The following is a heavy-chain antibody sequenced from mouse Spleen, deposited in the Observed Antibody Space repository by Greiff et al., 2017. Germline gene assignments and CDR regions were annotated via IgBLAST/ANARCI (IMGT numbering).Heavy chain of an antibody. Sequence: VQLKESGPELVKPGASVKIPCKASGYTLTDYNMDWVKQSHGKSLEWIGDINPNNGGTIYNQKFKGKATLTVDKSSSTAYMELRSLTSEDTAVYYCARAPYGYYAMDYWGQGTSVTVSS. V-gene: IGHV1-18*01. CDR2: INPNNGGT. J-gene: IGHJ4*01. D-gene: IGHD1-1*02. CDR1: GYTLTDYN. CDR3: ARAPYGYYAMDY.